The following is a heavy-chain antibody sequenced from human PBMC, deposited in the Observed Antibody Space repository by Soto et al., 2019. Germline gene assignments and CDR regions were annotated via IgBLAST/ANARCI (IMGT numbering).Heavy chain of an antibody. V-gene: IGHV1-8*01. CDR3: ARVHTVTTYFDV. Sequence: QVPLVQSGAEVKKPGASVRVSCQASGYPFTYYDINWVRQAPGQGLEWMGWMNPKSGNTGSAQRFQGRLTMTSNASINTAYMDLPSLTSEDGATYYCARVHTVTTYFDVWGRGTPVTVSS. CDR2: MNPKSGNT. D-gene: IGHD4-17*01. J-gene: IGHJ2*01. CDR1: GYPFTYYD.